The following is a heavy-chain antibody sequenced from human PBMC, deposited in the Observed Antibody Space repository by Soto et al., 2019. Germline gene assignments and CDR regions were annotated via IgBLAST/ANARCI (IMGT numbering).Heavy chain of an antibody. CDR1: GYPIGNGYY. CDR2: IYQSVIT. D-gene: IGHD5-18*01. J-gene: IGHJ4*02. CDR3: VRTRRYTFSYFDC. Sequence: PSETLSLTCTVSGYPIGNGYYWGWVRQPPGKGLEWIGSIYQSVITYYNHSLKSRATLSIDASKNQFSLNLTSLTAADAAVYYCVRTRRYTFSYFDCLGQAALVTVCS. V-gene: IGHV4-38-2*02.